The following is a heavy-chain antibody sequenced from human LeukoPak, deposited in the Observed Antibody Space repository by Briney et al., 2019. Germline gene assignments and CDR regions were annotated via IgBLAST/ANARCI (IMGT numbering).Heavy chain of an antibody. CDR3: ARVGGYSYGYRYYYYMDV. Sequence: ASVKVSCKASGYTFTGYDMHWVRQAPGQGLEWMGWINPNSGGTNYAQKFQGRVTMTRDTSISTAYMELSRLRSDDTAVYYCARVGGYSYGYRYYYYMDVWGKGTTVTVSS. CDR1: GYTFTGYD. CDR2: INPNSGGT. D-gene: IGHD5-18*01. J-gene: IGHJ6*03. V-gene: IGHV1-2*02.